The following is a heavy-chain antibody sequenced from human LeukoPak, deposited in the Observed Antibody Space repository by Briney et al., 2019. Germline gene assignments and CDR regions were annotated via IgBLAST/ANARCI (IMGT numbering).Heavy chain of an antibody. CDR2: IYTSGST. CDR3: ARGGYQTDFDY. D-gene: IGHD2-2*01. V-gene: IGHV4-4*07. J-gene: IGHJ4*02. Sequence: SETLSRTCTVSGGSISSYYWSWIRQPAGKGLEWIGRIYTSGSTNYNPSLKSRVTMSVDTSKNQFSLKLSSVTAVDTAVYYCARGGYQTDFDYWGQGTLVTVSS. CDR1: GGSISSYY.